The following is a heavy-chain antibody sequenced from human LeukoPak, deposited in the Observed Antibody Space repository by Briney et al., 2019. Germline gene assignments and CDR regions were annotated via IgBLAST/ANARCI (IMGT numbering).Heavy chain of an antibody. J-gene: IGHJ5*02. CDR1: GFTFSSYA. CDR3: ARVVGATRFGRFDP. D-gene: IGHD1-26*01. Sequence: GRSLRLSCAASGFTFSSYAMSWVRQAPGKGLEWVSVIYSGGSTYYADSVKGRFTISRDNSKNTLYLQMNSLRAEDTAVYYCARVVGATRFGRFDPWGQGTLVTVSS. V-gene: IGHV3-66*01. CDR2: IYSGGST.